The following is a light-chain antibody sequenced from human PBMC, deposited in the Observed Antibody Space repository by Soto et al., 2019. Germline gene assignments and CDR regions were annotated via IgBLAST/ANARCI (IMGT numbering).Light chain of an antibody. CDR3: QSFDRGLSGLI. CDR2: GHS. Sequence: QSVLTQPPSVSGAPGQRVTISCTGTSSNIGAGYEVHWYHQLPGTAPKLLLSGHSHRPSGVPDRFSGSKSGISASLVITGLLVEDEADYYCQSFDRGLSGLIFAAGTKLTVL. V-gene: IGLV1-40*01. CDR1: SSNIGAGYE. J-gene: IGLJ2*01.